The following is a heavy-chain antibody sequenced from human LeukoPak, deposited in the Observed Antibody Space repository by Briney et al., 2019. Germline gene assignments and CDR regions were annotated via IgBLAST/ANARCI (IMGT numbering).Heavy chain of an antibody. CDR3: ASTRLYYYYGMDV. CDR2: ISAYNGNT. D-gene: IGHD1-1*01. J-gene: IGHJ6*02. CDR1: GYTFTSYG. Sequence: AAVKVSCKASGYTFTSYGISWVRQAPGQGGEWMGWISAYNGNTNYPQELQGRVTMPTDTSTSTAYMELRSLRSDDTAVYYCASTRLYYYYGMDVWGQGTTVTVSS. V-gene: IGHV1-18*01.